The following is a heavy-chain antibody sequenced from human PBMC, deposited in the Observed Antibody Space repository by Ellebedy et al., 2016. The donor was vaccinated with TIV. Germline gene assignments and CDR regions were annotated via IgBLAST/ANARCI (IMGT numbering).Heavy chain of an antibody. D-gene: IGHD5-18*01. CDR3: AKDRTSGDGYWVFDN. V-gene: IGHV3-23*01. J-gene: IGHJ4*02. CDR2: IFGSGGGI. CDR1: GFTFSTYW. Sequence: GESLKISCAASGFTFSTYWMSWVRQAPGKGLEWVSGIFGSGGGISYADSVKGRFTISRDNSKSMVHLQMNSLRPEDTAVYYCAKDRTSGDGYWVFDNWGQGTLVSVSS.